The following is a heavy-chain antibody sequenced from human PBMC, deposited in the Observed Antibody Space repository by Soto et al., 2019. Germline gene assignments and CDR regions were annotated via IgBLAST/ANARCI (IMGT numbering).Heavy chain of an antibody. CDR2: ISSDGTTI. Sequence: PGGSLRLSCEVSGLTFSKFEMTWVRQAPGKGLEWVSSISSDGTTIYYADSVKGRFTISRDNDKNLLYLQINSLRAEDTAVYYCARDRLVAATSAPPYCYYGMDVWGQGTTVTVS. CDR1: GLTFSKFE. J-gene: IGHJ6*02. V-gene: IGHV3-48*03. CDR3: ARDRLVAATSAPPYCYYGMDV. D-gene: IGHD2-15*01.